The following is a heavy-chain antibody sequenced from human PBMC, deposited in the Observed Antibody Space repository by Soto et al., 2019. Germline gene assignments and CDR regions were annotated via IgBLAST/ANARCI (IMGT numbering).Heavy chain of an antibody. CDR1: GGTFSTYA. CDR3: ASGIQLWLRRINTGYSG. Sequence: VQLVQSGAEVKKPESSVKVSCKAPGGTFSTYAISWVRQAPGQGLEWMGGIIPMFGTANYAQRFQDRVTLTADESTKTLYMAMRSLRSEDTAVYFCASGIQLWLRRINTGYSGWGQGTPVTVSS. V-gene: IGHV1-69*12. D-gene: IGHD5-18*01. J-gene: IGHJ4*02. CDR2: IIPMFGTA.